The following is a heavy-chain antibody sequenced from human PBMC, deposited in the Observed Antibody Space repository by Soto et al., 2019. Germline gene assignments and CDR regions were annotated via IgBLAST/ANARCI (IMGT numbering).Heavy chain of an antibody. CDR3: ARDRELRSHERPYYYYYGMDV. Sequence: SETLSLTCAVYGGSFSGYYWSWIRQPPGKGLEWIGEINHSGSTNYNPSLKSRVTISVDTSKNQFSLKLSSVTAADTAVYYCARDRELRSHERPYYYYYGMDVWGQGTTVTVSS. V-gene: IGHV4-34*01. D-gene: IGHD1-7*01. CDR1: GGSFSGYY. J-gene: IGHJ6*02. CDR2: INHSGST.